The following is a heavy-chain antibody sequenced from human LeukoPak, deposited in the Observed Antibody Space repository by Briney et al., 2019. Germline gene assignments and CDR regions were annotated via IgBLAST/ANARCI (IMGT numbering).Heavy chain of an antibody. CDR1: GFTFSSYF. J-gene: IGHJ6*02. CDR3: ARDRSKCMDV. CDR2: VSNDGSNK. D-gene: IGHD3-10*01. V-gene: IGHV3-30-3*01. Sequence: QPGRSLRLSCAASGFTFSSYFMHWVRQAPGKGLEWVAAVSNDGSNKYHADSVKGRFTISRDNSKNTLYLQMDSLRAEDTAVYYCARDRSKCMDVWGQGTTVTVSS.